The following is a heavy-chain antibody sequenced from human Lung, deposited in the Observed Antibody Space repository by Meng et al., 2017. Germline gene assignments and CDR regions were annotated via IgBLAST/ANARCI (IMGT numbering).Heavy chain of an antibody. CDR2: IDPNNDHT. Sequence: QGQLGESGPEVKQPGASVKLSCKASGYTFAAYWIHWLRQAPGQGLEWMGRIDPNNDHTQYAQNFQGRVTMTSDTSISTVYMELNGLRSDDTAVYYCARDEDISAAGKLFGDYWGQGTLVTVSS. V-gene: IGHV1-2*06. D-gene: IGHD6-13*01. J-gene: IGHJ4*02. CDR1: GYTFAAYW. CDR3: ARDEDISAAGKLFGDY.